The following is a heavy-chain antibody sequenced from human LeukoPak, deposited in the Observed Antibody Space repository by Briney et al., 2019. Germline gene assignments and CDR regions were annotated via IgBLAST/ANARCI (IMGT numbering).Heavy chain of an antibody. CDR3: ATACTRISCYMIGAYFDS. CDR2: MNPNSGNT. V-gene: IGHV1-8*01. Sequence: GASVKVSCKASGYAFTSYDINWVRQATGQGLEWMGWMNPNSGNTGYAQKFQGRVTMTEDTSTDTAYMELTNLRSEDTAVYYCATACTRISCYMIGAYFDSWGQGTLVSVSS. D-gene: IGHD2-2*02. CDR1: GYAFTSYD. J-gene: IGHJ4*02.